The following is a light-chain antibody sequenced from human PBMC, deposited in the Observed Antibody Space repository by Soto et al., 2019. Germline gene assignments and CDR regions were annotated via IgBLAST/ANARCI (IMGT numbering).Light chain of an antibody. J-gene: IGLJ3*02. CDR3: AAWDDSLSGFLV. Sequence: QSVLTQPPSASGTPGQRVTISCSGSSSNIGSNYVYWYQQHPATAAKLLIYSNNQRPSGVPDRLSGSKSYSSASPAISGLRSEDEADYYCAAWDDSLSGFLVFGGGTQLTVL. V-gene: IGLV1-47*02. CDR1: SSNIGSNY. CDR2: SNN.